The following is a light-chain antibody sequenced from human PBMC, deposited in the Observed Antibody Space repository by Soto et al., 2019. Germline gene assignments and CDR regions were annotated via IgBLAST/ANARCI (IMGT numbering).Light chain of an antibody. CDR2: GAS. J-gene: IGKJ4*01. V-gene: IGKV3-20*01. Sequence: EIVLTQSPGTLSLSPGERATHSCRASQSVSSSYLAWYQQKPGQPPRLLIYGASSRATGIPDRFSGSGSGTDFTLIISRLEPEDFAVYYCQQYGSSPLTFGGGTKVDIK. CDR1: QSVSSSY. CDR3: QQYGSSPLT.